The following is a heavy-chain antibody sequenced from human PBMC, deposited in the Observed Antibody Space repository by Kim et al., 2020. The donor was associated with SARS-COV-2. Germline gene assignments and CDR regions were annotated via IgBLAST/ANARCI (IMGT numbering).Heavy chain of an antibody. D-gene: IGHD3-10*01. CDR1: GGSFSGYY. CDR3: ARGHVLLWFGGLLEVWFDP. CDR2: INHSGST. Sequence: SETLSLTCAVYGGSFSGYYWSWIRQPPGKGLEWIGEINHSGSTNYNPSLMSRVTISVDTSKNQYSLKLSSVTAADTAVYYCARGHVLLWFGGLLEVWFDPWGQGTLVTVSS. V-gene: IGHV4-34*01. J-gene: IGHJ5*02.